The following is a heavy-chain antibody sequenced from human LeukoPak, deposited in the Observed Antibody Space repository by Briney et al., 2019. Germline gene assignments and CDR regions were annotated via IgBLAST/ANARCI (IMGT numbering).Heavy chain of an antibody. V-gene: IGHV4-39*01. J-gene: IGHJ3*02. CDR1: GGSLSSSSYY. CDR3: ARAHKGVVVVAATGAFDI. D-gene: IGHD2-15*01. Sequence: SETLSLTCTVSGGSLSSSSYYWGWIRQPPGKGLEWLGSIYCNGSTYYNPSLKSRVTISVDTSKNQFSLKLSSVTAADTAVYYCARAHKGVVVVAATGAFDIWGQGTMVTVSS. CDR2: IYCNGST.